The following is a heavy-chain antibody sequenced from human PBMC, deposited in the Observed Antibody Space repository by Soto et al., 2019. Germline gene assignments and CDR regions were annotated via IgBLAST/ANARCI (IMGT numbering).Heavy chain of an antibody. J-gene: IGHJ5*02. D-gene: IGHD2-15*01. CDR3: ARGGSYCSGGSCYPYNWFDP. V-gene: IGHV4-39*01. Sequence: SETLSLTCTVSGGSISSSSYYWGWIRQPPGKGLEWIGSIYYSGSTYYNPSLKSRVTISVDTSKNQFSLKLSSVTAADTAVYYCARGGSYCSGGSCYPYNWFDPWGQGTLVTVS. CDR1: GGSISSSSYY. CDR2: IYYSGST.